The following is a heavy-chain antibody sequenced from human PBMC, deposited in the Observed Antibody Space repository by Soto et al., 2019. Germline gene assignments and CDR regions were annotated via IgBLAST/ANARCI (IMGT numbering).Heavy chain of an antibody. CDR1: GNSISTTNW. V-gene: IGHV4-4*02. D-gene: IGHD3-22*01. CDR2: IYHSGST. CDR3: ARDVGYHYDGSPSGQFDF. J-gene: IGHJ4*02. Sequence: SETLSLTCVVSGNSISTTNWWSFVRQSPGKGLEWIGEIYHSGSTNYNPSLKSRATISVDKSKNQFSLKLSSVTAADTAVYYCARDVGYHYDGSPSGQFDFWGQGTLVTVSS.